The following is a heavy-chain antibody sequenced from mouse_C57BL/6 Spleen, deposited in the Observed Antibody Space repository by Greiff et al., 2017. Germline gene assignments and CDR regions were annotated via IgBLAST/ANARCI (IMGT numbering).Heavy chain of an antibody. D-gene: IGHD1-1*01. V-gene: IGHV14-4*01. CDR2: IDPENGDT. CDR1: GFNIKDDY. CDR3: TQYYGSSYLFDY. J-gene: IGHJ2*01. Sequence: VQLQQSGAELVRPGASVTLSCTASGFNIKDDYMHWVKQRPEQGLEWIGWIDPENGDTEYASKFQGKATITADTSSNTAYLQLSSLTSEDTAVYYCTQYYGSSYLFDYWGQGTTLTVSS.